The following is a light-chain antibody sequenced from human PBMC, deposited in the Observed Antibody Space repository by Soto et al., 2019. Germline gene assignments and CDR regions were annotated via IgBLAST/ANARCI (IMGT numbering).Light chain of an antibody. CDR3: QQYNSSWT. J-gene: IGKJ1*01. CDR1: QSISSW. V-gene: IGKV1-5*01. CDR2: DAS. Sequence: GDRVTITCRASQSISSWLAWYQQKPGKAPKLLIYDASSLESGVPSRFSGSGSGTEFTLTISSLQPDDFATYYCQQYNSSWTFDQGTKVEIK.